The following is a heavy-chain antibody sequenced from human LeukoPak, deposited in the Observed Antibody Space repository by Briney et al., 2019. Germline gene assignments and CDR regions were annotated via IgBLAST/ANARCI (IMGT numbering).Heavy chain of an antibody. CDR3: VRDRAAAILFDP. D-gene: IGHD2-2*02. V-gene: IGHV3-21*01. CDR1: GFTFSSYS. CDR2: ISSSSSYI. Sequence: GGSLRLSCAASGFTFSSYSMNWVRQAPGKGLEWVSSISSSSSYIYYADSVKGRFTISRDNAKNSLYLQMNSLRAGDTAVYFCVRDRAAAILFDPWGQGTLVTVPS. J-gene: IGHJ5*02.